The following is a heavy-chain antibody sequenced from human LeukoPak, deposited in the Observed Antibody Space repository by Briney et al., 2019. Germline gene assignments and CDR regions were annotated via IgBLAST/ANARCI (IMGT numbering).Heavy chain of an antibody. J-gene: IGHJ6*03. CDR3: ARSGGHYYMDV. V-gene: IGHV4-39*07. D-gene: IGHD3-10*01. Sequence: PSETLSLTCTVSGGSISSSSYYWGWIRQPPGKGLEWIGSIYYSGSTYYNPSLKSRVTISVDTSKNQFSLKLSSVTAADTAVYYCARSGGHYYMDVWGKGTTVTVSS. CDR2: IYYSGST. CDR1: GGSISSSSYY.